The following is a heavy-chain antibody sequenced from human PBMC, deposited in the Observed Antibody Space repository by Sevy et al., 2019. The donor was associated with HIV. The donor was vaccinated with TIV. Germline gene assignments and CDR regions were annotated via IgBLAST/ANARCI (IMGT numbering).Heavy chain of an antibody. CDR1: GFTFSSYD. CDR3: AREGMSGGYSYGDYYYYGMDV. Sequence: GGSLRLSCAASGFTFSSYDMHWVRQAPGKGLEWVSAIGTAGDTYYPGSVKGRLAFSKEKATNSWYLHMNSLRVGETGVYYCAREGMSGGYSYGDYYYYGMDVWGQGTTVTVSS. D-gene: IGHD5-18*01. J-gene: IGHJ6*02. V-gene: IGHV3-13*01. CDR2: IGTAGDT.